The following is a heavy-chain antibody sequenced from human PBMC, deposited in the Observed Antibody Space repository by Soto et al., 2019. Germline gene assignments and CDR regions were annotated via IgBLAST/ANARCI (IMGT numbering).Heavy chain of an antibody. V-gene: IGHV4-39*01. CDR1: GGSISSSSYY. D-gene: IGHD3-22*01. Sequence: SETLSLTCTVSGGSISSSSYYWGWIRQPPGKGLEWIGSIYYSGSTYYNPSLKSRVTISVDTSKNQFSLKLSSVTAADTAVYYCASLSYYYDSSGYFLFDYWGQGTLVTVSS. J-gene: IGHJ4*02. CDR2: IYYSGST. CDR3: ASLSYYYDSSGYFLFDY.